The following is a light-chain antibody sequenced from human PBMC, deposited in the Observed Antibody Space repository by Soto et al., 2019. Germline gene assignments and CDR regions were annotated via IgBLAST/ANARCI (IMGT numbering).Light chain of an antibody. J-gene: IGKJ1*01. CDR1: QSVSTY. CDR3: EQRSNWALT. CDR2: DAS. Sequence: EIVLTQSPATLSLSPGERATLSCRASQSVSTYLAWYQQKPGQAPRLLIYDASNRATGIPARFSGSGSWTDFTRPIRSLEPEDFAVYYCEQRSNWALTFGQGTKVEIK. V-gene: IGKV3-11*01.